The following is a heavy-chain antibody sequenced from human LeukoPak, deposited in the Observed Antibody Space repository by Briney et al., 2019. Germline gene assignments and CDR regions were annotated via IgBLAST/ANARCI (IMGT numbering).Heavy chain of an antibody. CDR1: GFIFSSYW. CDR2: INGDGTST. CDR3: TVQWHTPSDY. J-gene: IGHJ4*01. Sequence: GGSLRLSCAASGFIFSSYWMHWVRQKPGEGPLWLSRINGDGTSTAYAHSVQGRFIISRDNAMNTLYLQMNSLTVDQTDVYFCTVQWHTPSDYWCLGTVVTVSS. D-gene: IGHD6-19*01. V-gene: IGHV3-74*03.